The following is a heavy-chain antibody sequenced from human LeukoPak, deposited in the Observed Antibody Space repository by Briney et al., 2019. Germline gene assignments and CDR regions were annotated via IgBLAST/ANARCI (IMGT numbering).Heavy chain of an antibody. CDR1: GGSISSSSYY. D-gene: IGHD1-26*01. V-gene: IGHV4-39*07. J-gene: IGHJ4*02. CDR2: IYYSGST. Sequence: SETLSLTCTVSGGSISSSSYYWGWIRQPPGKGLEWIGSIYYSGSTYYNPSLKSRVTISVDTSKNQFSLKLSSVTAADTAVYYCARDLTGGAHLDYWGQGTLVTVSS. CDR3: ARDLTGGAHLDY.